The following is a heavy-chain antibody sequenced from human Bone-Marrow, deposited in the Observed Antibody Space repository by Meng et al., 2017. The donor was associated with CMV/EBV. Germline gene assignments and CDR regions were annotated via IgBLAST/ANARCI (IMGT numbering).Heavy chain of an antibody. V-gene: IGHV1-58*01. CDR1: GFTFTSSA. CDR3: AADSRFWSGYYHAFDI. Sequence: SVKVSCKASGFTFTSSAVQWVRQARGQRLEWIGWIVVGSGNTNYAQKFQERVTITRDMSTSTAYMELSSLRSEDTAVYYWAADSRFWSGYYHAFDIWGQGTMVTVSS. J-gene: IGHJ3*02. D-gene: IGHD3-3*01. CDR2: IVVGSGNT.